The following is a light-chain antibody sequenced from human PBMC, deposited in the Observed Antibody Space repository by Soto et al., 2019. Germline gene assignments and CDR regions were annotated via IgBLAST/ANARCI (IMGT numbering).Light chain of an antibody. Sequence: DIQMTQSPSSLSASVGDRVTITCRASQSISSYLNWYQQKPGKAPKLLIYAASSLQGGVPSRFSGSGSGTDFPLTISSLQPEDFATYYCQQSYSTLRTFGQGTRVEIK. CDR2: AAS. CDR3: QQSYSTLRT. CDR1: QSISSY. J-gene: IGKJ1*01. V-gene: IGKV1-39*01.